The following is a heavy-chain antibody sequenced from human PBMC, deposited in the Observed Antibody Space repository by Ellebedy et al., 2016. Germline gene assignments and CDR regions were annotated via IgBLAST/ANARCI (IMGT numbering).Heavy chain of an antibody. V-gene: IGHV4-30-2*03. J-gene: IGHJ4*02. D-gene: IGHD7-27*01. CDR3: ATFRWGLDY. CDR2: IYHSGST. Sequence: SETLSLXXAVSGGSISSGGYSWSWIRQPPGKGLEWIGSIYHSGSTYYNPSLKSRVTISVDTSKNQFSLKLSSVTAADTAVYYCATFRWGLDYWGQGTLVTVSS. CDR1: GGSISSGGYS.